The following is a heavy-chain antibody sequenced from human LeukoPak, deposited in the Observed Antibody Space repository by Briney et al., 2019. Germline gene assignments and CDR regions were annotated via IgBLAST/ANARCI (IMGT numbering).Heavy chain of an antibody. J-gene: IGHJ5*01. Sequence: GGSLRLSCAASGFTFSSYGMHWVRQAPGKGLEWVAFIRYEGSNKYYADSVKGRFTISRDNSKNTLYLQMNSLRAEDTAVYYCARVTLRLGNYYHPHWFDSWGQGALVTVSS. CDR3: ARVTLRLGNYYHPHWFDS. CDR2: IRYEGSNK. V-gene: IGHV3-30*02. CDR1: GFTFSSYG. D-gene: IGHD3-10*01.